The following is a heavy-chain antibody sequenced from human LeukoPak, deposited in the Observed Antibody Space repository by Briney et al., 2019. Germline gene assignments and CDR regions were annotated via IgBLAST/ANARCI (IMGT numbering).Heavy chain of an antibody. CDR3: ATPNCSGGSCYTYYFDY. D-gene: IGHD2-15*01. Sequence: SETLSLTCTVSGGSISSYYWSWIRQPPGKGLEWIGSIYYSGSTYYNPSLKSRVTISVDTSKNQFSLKLSSVTAADTAVYYCATPNCSGGSCYTYYFDYWGQGTLVTVSS. CDR1: GGSISSYY. CDR2: IYYSGST. J-gene: IGHJ4*02. V-gene: IGHV4-59*05.